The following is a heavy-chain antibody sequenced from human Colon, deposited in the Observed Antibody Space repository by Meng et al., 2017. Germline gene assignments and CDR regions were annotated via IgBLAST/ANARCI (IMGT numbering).Heavy chain of an antibody. D-gene: IGHD1-26*01. J-gene: IGHJ4*02. CDR3: VGSYFDY. Sequence: GGSLRLSCAASGFTFSSYAMHWVRQAPGKGLEWVAVISYDGSNKYYADSAKGRFTISRDNSKNTLYLQMNSLRAEDTAVYYCVGSYFDYWGQGTLVTVSS. CDR2: ISYDGSNK. CDR1: GFTFSSYA. V-gene: IGHV3-30*01.